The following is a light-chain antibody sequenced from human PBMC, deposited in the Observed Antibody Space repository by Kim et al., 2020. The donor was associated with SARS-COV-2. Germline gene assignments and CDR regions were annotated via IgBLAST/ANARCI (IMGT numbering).Light chain of an antibody. Sequence: VSPGERATLACRASQSVSTNLAWYQQKPGQAPRLLIYGASTRATGIPARFSGSGSGTEFTLTISSLQSEDFAVYYCQQYNNWPQTFGQGTKVDIK. J-gene: IGKJ1*01. V-gene: IGKV3-15*01. CDR3: QQYNNWPQT. CDR1: QSVSTN. CDR2: GAS.